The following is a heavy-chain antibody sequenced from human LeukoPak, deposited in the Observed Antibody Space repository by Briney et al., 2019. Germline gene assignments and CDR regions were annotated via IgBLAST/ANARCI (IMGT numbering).Heavy chain of an antibody. Sequence: ASVKVSCKASGYTFIDYYIHWVRQAPGQGLEWMGIINPSGGSTSYAQKFQGRVTMTRDTSTSTVYMELSSLRSDDTAVYYCAKEFYTTGGTVMDSQYYYYYGLDVWAKGPRSPSP. CDR2: INPSGGST. CDR3: AKEFYTTGGTVMDSQYYYYYGLDV. V-gene: IGHV1-46*01. CDR1: GYTFIDYY. D-gene: IGHD2-2*02. J-gene: IGHJ6*02.